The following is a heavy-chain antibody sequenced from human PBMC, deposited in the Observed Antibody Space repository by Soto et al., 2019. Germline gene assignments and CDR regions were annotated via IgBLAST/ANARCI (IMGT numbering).Heavy chain of an antibody. D-gene: IGHD1-1*01. CDR1: GFTFSSYA. V-gene: IGHV3-23*01. J-gene: IGHJ5*02. CDR3: AKDSWKGPWFDP. Sequence: PGGSLRLSCAASGFTFSSYAMSWVRQAPGKGLEWVSRISGSDGSTYYADSVKGRLTISRDNSKNTLYLQMNSLRAEDTALYYCAKDSWKGPWFDPWDQGTLVTVSS. CDR2: ISGSDGST.